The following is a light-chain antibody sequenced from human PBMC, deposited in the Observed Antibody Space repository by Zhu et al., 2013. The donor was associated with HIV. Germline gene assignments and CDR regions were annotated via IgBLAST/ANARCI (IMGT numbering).Light chain of an antibody. CDR3: QQYYNWPGT. V-gene: IGKV3-15*01. CDR1: QSVSSN. J-gene: IGKJ3*01. CDR2: GAS. Sequence: EIVMTQSPATLSVSPGERATLSCRASQSVSSNLAWYQQKPGQAPRLLIYGASTRATGLPARFSGSGSGTEFTLTIGSLQSEDFAVYYRQQYYNWPGTFGPGTKVDIK.